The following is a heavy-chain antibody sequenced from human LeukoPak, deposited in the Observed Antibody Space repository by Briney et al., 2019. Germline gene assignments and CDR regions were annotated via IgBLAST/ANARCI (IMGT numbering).Heavy chain of an antibody. V-gene: IGHV3-23*01. CDR1: GFTFSSYA. J-gene: IGHJ6*02. CDR2: ISGSGGST. Sequence: GGSLRLSCAASGFTFSSYAMSWVRQAPGKGLEWVSAISGSGGSTYCADSVKGRFTISRDNSKNTLYLQMNSLRAEDTAVYYCAKETVTTDYYYYYGMDVWGQGTTVTVSS. D-gene: IGHD4-17*01. CDR3: AKETVTTDYYYYYGMDV.